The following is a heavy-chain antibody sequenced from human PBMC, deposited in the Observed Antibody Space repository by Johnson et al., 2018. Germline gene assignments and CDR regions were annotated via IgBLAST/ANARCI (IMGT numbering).Heavy chain of an antibody. J-gene: IGHJ3*02. Sequence: QDQLVQSGPGLVKPSEALSLTCTVSGGSLSSGSYYWSWIRQPPGKGLEWIGYISYSGKTNYNPSLKSRVTISVDTSKNQFSLKLSSVTAADTAVYYCARDSWDTSSWYGAFDIWGLGTMVTVSS. D-gene: IGHD6-13*01. V-gene: IGHV4-61*01. CDR1: GGSLSSGSYY. CDR3: ARDSWDTSSWYGAFDI. CDR2: ISYSGKT.